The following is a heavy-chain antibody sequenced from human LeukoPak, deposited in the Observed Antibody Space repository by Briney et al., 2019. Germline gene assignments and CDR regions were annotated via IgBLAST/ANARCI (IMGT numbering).Heavy chain of an antibody. CDR1: GYTFTSYY. Sequence: GASVKVSCKASGYTFTSYYMRWVRQAPGINPSGGSTSYAQKFQGRVTMTRDTSTSTVYMELSSLRSEDTAVYYCARGGSGYDSVYWGQGTLVTVSS. CDR2: NPSGGST. CDR3: ARGGSGYDSVY. J-gene: IGHJ4*02. V-gene: IGHV1-46*01. D-gene: IGHD5-12*01.